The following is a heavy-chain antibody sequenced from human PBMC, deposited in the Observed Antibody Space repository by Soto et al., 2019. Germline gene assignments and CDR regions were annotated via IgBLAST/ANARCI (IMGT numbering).Heavy chain of an antibody. CDR3: ARGILRGYSYAVEY. CDR1: VGTFSSYA. J-gene: IGHJ4*02. CDR2: IIPIFGTA. D-gene: IGHD5-18*01. Sequence: QVQLVQSGAEVKKPGSSVKVSCKASVGTFSSYAISWVRQAPGQGLEWMEGIIPIFGTANYAQKFQGRVTITADDSTSTASMELSSLRSEETAVYYCARGILRGYSYAVEYWGQGTLVTVSS. V-gene: IGHV1-69*01.